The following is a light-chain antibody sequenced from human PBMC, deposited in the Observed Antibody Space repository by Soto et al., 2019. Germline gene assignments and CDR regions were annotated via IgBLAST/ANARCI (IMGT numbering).Light chain of an antibody. CDR2: EVS. J-gene: IGLJ2*01. Sequence: QSVLTQPPSASGSPGQSVTISCTGTSSDVGGYNYVSWYQQHPGKAPKLMIYEVSKRPSVVPDRFSGSKSGNTACLTVSGLQAEDEADYYCSSYAGSNNLGVFGGGTKLTVL. V-gene: IGLV2-8*01. CDR3: SSYAGSNNLGV. CDR1: SSDVGGYNY.